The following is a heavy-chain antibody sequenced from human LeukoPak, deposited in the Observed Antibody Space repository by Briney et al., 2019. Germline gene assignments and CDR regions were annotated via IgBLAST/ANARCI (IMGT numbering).Heavy chain of an antibody. CDR1: GFTFSSSS. CDR3: TRALGSAAGF. V-gene: IGHV3-74*01. Sequence: PGGSLRLSCAASGFTFSSSSMHWVRQPPGKGLVWVSLINSDGSSTVYADSVKGRFTISRDNAKNTLYLHMNSLRAEDMAIYYCTRALGSAAGFWGQGTKVTVSS. D-gene: IGHD3-10*01. CDR2: INSDGSST. J-gene: IGHJ4*02.